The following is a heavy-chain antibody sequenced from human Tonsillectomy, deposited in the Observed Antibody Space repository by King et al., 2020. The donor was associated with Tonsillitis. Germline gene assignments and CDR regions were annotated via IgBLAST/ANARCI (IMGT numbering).Heavy chain of an antibody. CDR3: TTDGSTHPWYAFDI. V-gene: IGHV3-15*01. J-gene: IGHJ3*02. Sequence: VQLVESGGGLVKPGGSLRLSCAASGFPFIYAWMYWVRQAPGKGLEWVGRIKSKADAETTDYAAPVKGRFTISRDDSKNTLFLHMNSLKTEDTAVYYCTTDGSTHPWYAFDIWGQGTMVTVSS. CDR1: GFPFIYAW. CDR2: IKSKADAETT. D-gene: IGHD1-1*01.